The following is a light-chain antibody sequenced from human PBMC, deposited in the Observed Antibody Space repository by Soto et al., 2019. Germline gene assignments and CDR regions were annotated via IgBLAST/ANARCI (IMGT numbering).Light chain of an antibody. CDR1: QSVDSH. CDR3: QHRRSWPLT. J-gene: IGKJ4*01. CDR2: DVS. Sequence: EIVLTQSPSTLSLSPWERSTLSCRASQSVDSHLAWYQQKPGQAPRLLIYDVSNRATGIAARFSGSGSGTDFTLTVSSLEPEDFAVYYCQHRRSWPLTFGGGTKVEIK. V-gene: IGKV3-11*01.